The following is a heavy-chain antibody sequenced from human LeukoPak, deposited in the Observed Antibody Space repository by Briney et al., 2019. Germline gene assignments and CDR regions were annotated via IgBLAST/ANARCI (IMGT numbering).Heavy chain of an antibody. Sequence: PGGSLRLSCVASGFTFSTYAMGWVRQVPGKGLEWVSYISSSGSTIYYADSVKGRFTISRDNAKNSLYLQMNSLRAEDTAVYYCAELGITMIGGVWGKGTTVTISP. CDR2: ISSSGSTI. J-gene: IGHJ6*04. V-gene: IGHV3-48*03. CDR1: GFTFSTYA. D-gene: IGHD3-10*02. CDR3: AELGITMIGGV.